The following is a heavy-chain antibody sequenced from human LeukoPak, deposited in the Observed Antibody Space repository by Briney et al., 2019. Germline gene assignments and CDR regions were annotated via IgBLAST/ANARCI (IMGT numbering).Heavy chain of an antibody. J-gene: IGHJ5*02. V-gene: IGHV3-21*01. CDR2: ISSSSSYI. CDR1: GFTFSSYS. D-gene: IGHD3-10*01. Sequence: PGGSLRLSCAASGFTFSSYSMNWVRQAPGKGLEWVSSISSSSSYIYYADSVKGRFTISRDNAKSSLYLQMNSLRVEDTAVYYCARDANYYGSGSYYSWGQGTLVTVSS. CDR3: ARDANYYGSGSYYS.